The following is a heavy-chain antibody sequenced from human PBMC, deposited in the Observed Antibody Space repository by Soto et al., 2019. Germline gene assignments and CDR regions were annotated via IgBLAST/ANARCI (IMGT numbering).Heavy chain of an antibody. J-gene: IGHJ2*01. CDR1: GFTFSSYA. CDR2: ISYDGSNK. V-gene: IGHV3-30-3*01. Sequence: QVQLVESGGGVVQPGRSLRLSCAASGFTFSSYAMHWVRQAPGKGLEWVAGISYDGSNKYYADSVKGRFTISRANSKNTLYLQMNSLRAEDTAVYYCARPLWRNDYNWGYFDLWGRGTLVTVSS. D-gene: IGHD4-4*01. CDR3: ARPLWRNDYNWGYFDL.